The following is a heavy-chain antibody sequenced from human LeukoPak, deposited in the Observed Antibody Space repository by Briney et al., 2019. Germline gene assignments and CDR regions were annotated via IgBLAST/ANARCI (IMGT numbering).Heavy chain of an antibody. CDR3: ARFLSYEISAYLTHDTFDI. CDR1: GGSISRGRYY. V-gene: IGHV4-61*02. D-gene: IGHD3-16*01. Sequence: SETLSLTCTVSGGSISRGRYYWSWIRQPAGKGLEWIGRIFASGSTDYNPSLKSRGAISIDTSKNQFSLRLSSVTAADTAVYYCARFLSYEISAYLTHDTFDIWGQGTMVTVSS. J-gene: IGHJ3*02. CDR2: IFASGST.